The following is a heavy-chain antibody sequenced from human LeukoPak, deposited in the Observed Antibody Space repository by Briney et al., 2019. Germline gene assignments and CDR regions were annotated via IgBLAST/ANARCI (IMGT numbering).Heavy chain of an antibody. D-gene: IGHD3-22*01. V-gene: IGHV1-3*01. Sequence: ASVKVSCKASGYTFTSYAMHWVRQAPGQRLEWMGWINAGNGNTKYSQKFQGRVTITRDTSASTAYMELSSLRSEDTAVYYCARDDSSGPEPVNWFDPWGQGTLVTVSS. CDR3: ARDDSSGPEPVNWFDP. CDR1: GYTFTSYA. CDR2: INAGNGNT. J-gene: IGHJ5*02.